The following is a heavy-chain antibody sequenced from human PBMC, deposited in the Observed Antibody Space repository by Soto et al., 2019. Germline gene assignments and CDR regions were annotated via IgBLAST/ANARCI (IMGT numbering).Heavy chain of an antibody. D-gene: IGHD3-3*01. V-gene: IGHV4-59*01. Sequence: NPSETLSLTCSVSGPSITSYYWSWIRRPPGKGLEWIGYMIYRGTANYNPSLKSRVTISVDTSKNQFSLNLSSVSTADTAMYFCARYDFVAYYFDLWGPGTLVTVSS. CDR1: GPSITSYY. CDR2: MIYRGTA. J-gene: IGHJ4*02. CDR3: ARYDFVAYYFDL.